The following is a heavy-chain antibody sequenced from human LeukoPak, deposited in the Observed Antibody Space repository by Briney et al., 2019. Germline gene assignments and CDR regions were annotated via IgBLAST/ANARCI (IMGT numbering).Heavy chain of an antibody. D-gene: IGHD6-13*01. J-gene: IGHJ4*02. CDR3: AKRAAGGLRYFDY. V-gene: IGHV3-23*01. CDR2: IGNGGAIT. CDR1: GFTFSTYA. Sequence: GGSPRLSCAASGFTFSTYAVSWVRQAPGKGLEWVSAIGNGGAITLYADSVKGRFTISRDNSKNTLYLQMDSLRAEDMAVYYCAKRAAGGLRYFDYWGQGTLVTVSS.